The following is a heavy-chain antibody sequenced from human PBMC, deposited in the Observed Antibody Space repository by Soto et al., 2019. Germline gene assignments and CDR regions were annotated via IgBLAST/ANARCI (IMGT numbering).Heavy chain of an antibody. CDR2: IKSKSSGGTT. J-gene: IGHJ5*01. CDR1: VSILRNAC. V-gene: IGHV3-15*01. Sequence: HAGCLRISCTASVSILRNACLSWVRTDPGKGLEWVGRIKSKSSGGTTDYAAAMEGRVTISRDDSKSTLYLQMTGLTIEDTAVYFCTSEKGWRQSPLDSWGQGALVTVSS. D-gene: IGHD4-4*01. CDR3: TSEKGWRQSPLDS.